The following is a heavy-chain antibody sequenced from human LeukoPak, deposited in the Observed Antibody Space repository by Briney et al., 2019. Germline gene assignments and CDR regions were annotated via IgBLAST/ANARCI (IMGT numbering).Heavy chain of an antibody. D-gene: IGHD6-19*01. CDR1: GYSFTSYW. V-gene: IGHV5-51*01. CDR2: IYPGDSDT. J-gene: IGHJ6*03. CDR3: ARHRGIAVADWSYCYYMDV. Sequence: GESLKISCKGSGYSFTSYWIGWVRQMPGKGLEWMGIIYPGDSDTRYSPSFQGQVTISADKSISTAYLQWSSLKASDTAMYYCARHRGIAVADWSYCYYMDVWGKGTTVTISS.